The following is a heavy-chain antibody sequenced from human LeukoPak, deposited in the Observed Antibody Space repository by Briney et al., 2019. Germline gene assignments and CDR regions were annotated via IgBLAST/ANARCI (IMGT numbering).Heavy chain of an antibody. Sequence: GGSLRLSCAASGFTFSNYWMSWVRQAPGKGLEWVANIKLDGSEKYYVDSVKGRFSISRDNAKNSLYLQMNSLRAEDTAVYYCARGTYALDIWGQGTMVTVSS. D-gene: IGHD2-2*01. V-gene: IGHV3-7*04. CDR2: IKLDGSEK. CDR3: ARGTYALDI. CDR1: GFTFSNYW. J-gene: IGHJ3*02.